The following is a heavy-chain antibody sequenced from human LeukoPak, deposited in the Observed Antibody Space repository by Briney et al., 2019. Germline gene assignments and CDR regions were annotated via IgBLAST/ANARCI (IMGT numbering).Heavy chain of an antibody. CDR3: ARDPGYSSSWSYFDY. J-gene: IGHJ4*02. CDR2: IYYSGNT. CDR1: GVSISSYY. Sequence: SETLSLTCAVSGVSISSYYWNWIRQPPGKGLEWIGYIYYSGNTNYNPSLKSRVTMPVDTSRNQFSLRLSSVTAADTAVYYCARDPGYSSSWSYFDYWGQGTLVTVSS. V-gene: IGHV4-59*12. D-gene: IGHD6-13*01.